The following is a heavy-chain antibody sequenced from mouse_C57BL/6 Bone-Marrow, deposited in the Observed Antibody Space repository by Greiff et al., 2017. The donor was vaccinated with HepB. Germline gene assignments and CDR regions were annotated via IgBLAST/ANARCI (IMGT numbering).Heavy chain of an antibody. V-gene: IGHV1-61*01. J-gene: IGHJ4*01. CDR1: GYTFTSYW. D-gene: IGHD2-10*02. CDR2: IYPSDSET. CDR3: ARTPRAMDY. Sequence: VQLQQPGAELVRPGSSVKLSCKASGYTFTSYWMDWVKQRPGQGLEWIGNIYPSDSETHYNQKFKDKATLTVDKSSSTAYMQLSSLTSEDSAVYYCARTPRAMDYWGQGTSVTVSS.